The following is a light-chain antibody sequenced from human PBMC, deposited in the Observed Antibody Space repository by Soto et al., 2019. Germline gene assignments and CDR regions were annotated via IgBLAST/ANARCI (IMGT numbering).Light chain of an antibody. CDR2: KAS. CDR1: QTISSW. J-gene: IGKJ1*01. CDR3: QHYNSYSEA. V-gene: IGKV1-5*03. Sequence: DIQMTQSPSTLSGSVGDRVTITCRASQTISSWLAWYQQEPGKAPKLLIYKASTLKSGVPSRFSGNGSGTEFTLTISSLQPDDFATYYCQHYNSYSEAFGQGTKVDIK.